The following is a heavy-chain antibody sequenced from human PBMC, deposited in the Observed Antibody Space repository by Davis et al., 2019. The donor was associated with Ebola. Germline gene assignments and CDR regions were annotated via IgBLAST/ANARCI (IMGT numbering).Heavy chain of an antibody. CDR2: ISSSSSYI. J-gene: IGHJ2*01. V-gene: IGHV3-21*01. D-gene: IGHD2-21*02. CDR3: VRDPALVVTGGGWFFGL. Sequence: GESLKISCAASGFTFSSYSMNWVRQAPGKGLEWVSSISSSSSYIYYADSVKGRFTISRDNAKNSLYLQTNSLRAEDTAVYYCVRDPALVVTGGGWFFGLWGRGTLVTVSS. CDR1: GFTFSSYS.